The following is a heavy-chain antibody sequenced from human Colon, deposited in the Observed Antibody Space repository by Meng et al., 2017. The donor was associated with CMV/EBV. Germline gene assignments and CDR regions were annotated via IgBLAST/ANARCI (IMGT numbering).Heavy chain of an antibody. CDR2: ISYDGSKQ. J-gene: IGHJ4*02. Sequence: SCVASGFTFARYPMNWVRQAPGKGLEWVAFISYDGSKQKYADSVTGRFTISRDTPKDTLYLELNSLKTDDTATYYCVRDKGTGAFDCWGQGSLVTVSS. CDR1: GFTFARYP. V-gene: IGHV3-30*04. D-gene: IGHD3/OR15-3a*01. CDR3: VRDKGTGAFDC.